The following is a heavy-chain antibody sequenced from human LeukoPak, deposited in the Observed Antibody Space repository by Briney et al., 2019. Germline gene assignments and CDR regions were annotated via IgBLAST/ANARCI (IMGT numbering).Heavy chain of an antibody. CDR2: ISGSGGST. J-gene: IGHJ6*03. Sequence: PGGSLRLSCAASGFTFSSYGMCWVRQAPGKGLEWVSAISGSGGSTYYADSVKGRFTISRDNSKNTLFLQVNSLRAEDTAIYYCAKNGDRGAYCSGGSCYPYYYYYMDVWGKGTTVTISS. CDR3: AKNGDRGAYCSGGSCYPYYYYYMDV. CDR1: GFTFSSYG. V-gene: IGHV3-23*01. D-gene: IGHD2-15*01.